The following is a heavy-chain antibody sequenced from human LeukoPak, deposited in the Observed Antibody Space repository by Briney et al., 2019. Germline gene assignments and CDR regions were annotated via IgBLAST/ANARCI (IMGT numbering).Heavy chain of an antibody. CDR2: ISDGGNDI. CDR3: VRLRRNRDTSVFYYYYDY. D-gene: IGHD6-19*01. CDR1: GYTFSSYC. Sequence: GGSLRLSCAASGYTFSSYCMKWVRQAPGKGLEWVANISDGGNDIYYVDSVKGRFSISRDDARDSLYLQMNSLRAEDTAVYYCVRLRRNRDTSVFYYYYDYWGKEPRVTVSS. V-gene: IGHV3-21*01. J-gene: IGHJ4*02.